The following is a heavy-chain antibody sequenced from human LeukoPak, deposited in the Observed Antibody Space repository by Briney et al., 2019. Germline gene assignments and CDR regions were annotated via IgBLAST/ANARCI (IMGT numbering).Heavy chain of an antibody. CDR1: GFAFSNYW. CDR3: ARARPSMWIDY. J-gene: IGHJ4*02. Sequence: GGSLRLSCAASGFAFSNYWMSWVRQAPGKGLEWVANIKQDGSEKYYVDSLRGRFTISRDNAQNSLYLQMNSLRAEDTAVYFCARARPSMWIDYWGQGTLVTVSS. D-gene: IGHD5-12*01. V-gene: IGHV3-7*01. CDR2: IKQDGSEK.